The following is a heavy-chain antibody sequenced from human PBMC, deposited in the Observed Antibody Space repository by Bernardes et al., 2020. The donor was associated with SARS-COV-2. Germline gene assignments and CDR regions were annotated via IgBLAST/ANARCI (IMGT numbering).Heavy chain of an antibody. D-gene: IGHD3-22*01. J-gene: IGHJ4*02. CDR3: ARDYSYYDSSGYYYDY. CDR2: ISSSSSYI. CDR1: RLNFSSYS. V-gene: IGHV3-21*01. Sequence: GGSLRLSCAASRLNFSSYSMNWVRQAPGKGLEWVSSISSSSSYIYYADSVKGRFTISRDNAKNSLYLQMNSLRAEDTAVYYCARDYSYYDSSGYYYDYWGQGTLVTVSS.